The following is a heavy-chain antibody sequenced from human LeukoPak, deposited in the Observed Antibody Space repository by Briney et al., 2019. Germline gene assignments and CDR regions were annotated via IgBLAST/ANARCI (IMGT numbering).Heavy chain of an antibody. D-gene: IGHD3-16*02. CDR1: GYTFTNYI. Sequence: ASVKVSCKASGYTFTNYIISWVRQAPGQGLEWMGWISAYNGNTNYAQKLQGRVTMTTDTSTSTAYMELRSLRSDDTAVYFCARAVLGGFIILHYYYYMDVWGKGTTVTVSS. CDR3: ARAVLGGFIILHYYYYMDV. CDR2: ISAYNGNT. J-gene: IGHJ6*03. V-gene: IGHV1-18*01.